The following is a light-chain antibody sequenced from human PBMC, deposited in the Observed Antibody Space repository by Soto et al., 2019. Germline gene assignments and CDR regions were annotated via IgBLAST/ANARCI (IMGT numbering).Light chain of an antibody. V-gene: IGLV2-14*03. J-gene: IGLJ1*01. CDR2: DVS. CDR1: GSDVGGYNY. CDR3: CSYTASSTYV. Sequence: QSVLTQPASVSGSPGQSIAISCTGTGSDVGGYNYVSWYQQHPGKAPKLMIYDVSTRPSGVSNRFSGSKSGNTASLTISGLQAEDEADYYCCSYTASSTYVFGTGTKVTVL.